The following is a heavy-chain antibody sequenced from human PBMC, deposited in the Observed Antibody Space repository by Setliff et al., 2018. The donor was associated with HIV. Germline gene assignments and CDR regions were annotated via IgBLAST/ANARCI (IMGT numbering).Heavy chain of an antibody. CDR1: GYSISSGYF. Sequence: SETLSLTCAVSGYSISSGYFWGWIRQPPGKGLEWIGSIYHSGNTYYNPSLKSRVTISVDTSKNQFSLKLSSVTAADTAVYYCARDGPLEGSYRYYYYYMDVWGKGTTVTVSS. D-gene: IGHD3-10*01. CDR3: ARDGPLEGSYRYYYYYMDV. V-gene: IGHV4-38-2*02. J-gene: IGHJ6*03. CDR2: IYHSGNT.